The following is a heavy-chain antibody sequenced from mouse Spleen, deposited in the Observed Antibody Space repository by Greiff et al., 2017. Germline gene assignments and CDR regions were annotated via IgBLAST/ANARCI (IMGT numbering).Heavy chain of an antibody. Sequence: EVKLVESGGGLVKPGGSLKLSCAASGFAFSSYDMSWVRQTPEKRLEWVAYISSGGGSTYYPDTVKGRFTISRDNAKNTLYLQMSSLKSEDTAMYYCARQGRDYAMDYWGQGTSVTVSS. V-gene: IGHV5-12-1*01. CDR3: ARQGRDYAMDY. CDR2: ISSGGGST. CDR1: GFAFSSYD. J-gene: IGHJ4*01.